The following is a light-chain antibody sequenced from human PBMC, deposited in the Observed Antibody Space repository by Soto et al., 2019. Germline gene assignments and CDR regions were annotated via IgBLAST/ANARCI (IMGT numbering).Light chain of an antibody. Sequence: QSALTQPASVSGSPGQSITISCTGTSSDAGGYNYVSWYQQHPGKAPKLMIYDVSNRPSGVSNRFSGSKSANTASLTISGLQAEDEADDYCSSSTSSSTLVFGGGTKVTVL. J-gene: IGLJ2*01. V-gene: IGLV2-14*01. CDR1: SSDAGGYNY. CDR2: DVS. CDR3: SSSTSSSTLV.